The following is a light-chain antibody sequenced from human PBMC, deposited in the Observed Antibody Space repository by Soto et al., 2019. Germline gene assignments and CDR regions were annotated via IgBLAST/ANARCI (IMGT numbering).Light chain of an antibody. CDR2: DAS. CDR3: QQYTSYSWT. V-gene: IGKV1-5*01. J-gene: IGKJ1*01. Sequence: DIQMTQSPSTLSASVGDRVTITCRASQSIKNWLAWYQQKPGEAPKLLIYDASTLKSGVPSRFSASGSGTEFTLIISSLQPDDFATYYCQQYTSYSWTFGQGTKVDIK. CDR1: QSIKNW.